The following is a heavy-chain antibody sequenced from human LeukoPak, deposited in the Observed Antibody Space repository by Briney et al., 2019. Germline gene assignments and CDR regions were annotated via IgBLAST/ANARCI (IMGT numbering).Heavy chain of an antibody. D-gene: IGHD2-15*01. CDR1: GFTFSTYW. V-gene: IGHV3-7*05. J-gene: IGHJ5*02. CDR3: AKSDVGVAPPSA. CDR2: IRPDGGEK. Sequence: GGSLRLPRAASGFTFSTYWMTWVRQARGKGLQWVANIRPDGGEKYYVDSVKGRFIISRDNAKKSLYLEINNLRAEDTAVYYCAKSDVGVAPPSAWGQGTLVSVSS.